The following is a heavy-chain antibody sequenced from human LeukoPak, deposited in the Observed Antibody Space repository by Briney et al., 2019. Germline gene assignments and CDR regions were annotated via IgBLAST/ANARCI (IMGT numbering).Heavy chain of an antibody. CDR2: ISYDGSNK. CDR3: ARDRKGIIRYYFDY. CDR1: GFTFSSYA. J-gene: IGHJ4*02. V-gene: IGHV3-30-3*01. Sequence: GRSLRLSCAASGFTFSSYAMHWVRQAPGKGLEWVAAISYDGSNKYYADSVKGRFTISRDNSKNTLYLQMNSLRAEDTAVYYCARDRKGIIRYYFDYWGQGTQVTVSS. D-gene: IGHD3-10*01.